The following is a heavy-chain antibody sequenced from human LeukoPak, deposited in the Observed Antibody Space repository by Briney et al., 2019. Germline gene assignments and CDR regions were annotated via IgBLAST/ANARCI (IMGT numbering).Heavy chain of an antibody. Sequence: PSETLSLTCTVSGGSISSYYWSWIRQPPGKGLEWIGYIYYSGSTNYNPSLKSRVTISVDTSKNQFSLKLSSVTAADTAVYYCARRHGDYGFGYYYYGMDVWGQGTTVTVSS. CDR1: GGSISSYY. CDR3: ARRHGDYGFGYYYYGMDV. D-gene: IGHD4-17*01. J-gene: IGHJ6*02. V-gene: IGHV4-59*08. CDR2: IYYSGST.